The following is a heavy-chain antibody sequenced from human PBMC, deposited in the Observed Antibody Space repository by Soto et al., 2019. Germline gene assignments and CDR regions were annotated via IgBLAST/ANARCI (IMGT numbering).Heavy chain of an antibody. V-gene: IGHV5-51*01. CDR3: ARRRSSGWYGSYYYGMDV. J-gene: IGHJ6*02. Sequence: ESLKISCKGSGYSFTSYWIGWVRQMPGKGLEWMGIIYPGDSDTRYSPSFQGQVTISADKSISTAYLQWSSLKASDTAMYYCARRRSSGWYGSYYYGMDVWGQGTTVTVS. D-gene: IGHD6-19*01. CDR2: IYPGDSDT. CDR1: GYSFTSYW.